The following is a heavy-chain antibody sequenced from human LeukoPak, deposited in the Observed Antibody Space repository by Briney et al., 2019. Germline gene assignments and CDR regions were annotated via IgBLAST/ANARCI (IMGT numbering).Heavy chain of an antibody. V-gene: IGHV3-30-3*01. CDR1: GFTFSSYA. CDR3: ARDLRLYYYGMDV. J-gene: IGHJ6*02. CDR2: ISYDGSNK. Sequence: GRSLRLSCAASGFTFSSYAMHWVRQAPGKGLEWVAVISYDGSNKYYADSVKGRFTISRDNSKNTLYLQMNSLRAEDTAVYYCARDLRLYYYGMDVWDQGTTVTVSS.